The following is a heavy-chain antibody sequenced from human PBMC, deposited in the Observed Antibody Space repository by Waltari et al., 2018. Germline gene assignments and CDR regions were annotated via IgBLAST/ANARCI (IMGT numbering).Heavy chain of an antibody. J-gene: IGHJ4*02. Sequence: QVQLVQSGAEVKKPGSSVKLSCKASGGTFSSYAISWVRQAPGQGLEWMGGIIPIFGTANYAQKFQGRVTITADESTSTAYMELSSLRSEDTAVYYCARGPPHCSSTSCYQSHYWGQGTLVTVSS. D-gene: IGHD2-2*01. CDR2: IIPIFGTA. V-gene: IGHV1-69*12. CDR1: GGTFSSYA. CDR3: ARGPPHCSSTSCYQSHY.